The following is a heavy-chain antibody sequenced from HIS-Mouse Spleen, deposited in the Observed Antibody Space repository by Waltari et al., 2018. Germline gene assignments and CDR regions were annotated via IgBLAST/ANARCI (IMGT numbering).Heavy chain of an antibody. D-gene: IGHD6-13*01. CDR2: IYYSGGT. V-gene: IGHV4-39*07. Sequence: QLQLQESGPGLVKPSETLSLTCTVSGGSISSSSYYWGWIRQPPGKGLEWIGGIYYSGGTTYTPSLKTRVTISVDTSKNQFSLKLSSVTAADTAVYYCAREIPYSSSWYDWYFDLWGRGTLVTVSS. CDR1: GGSISSSSYY. CDR3: AREIPYSSSWYDWYFDL. J-gene: IGHJ2*01.